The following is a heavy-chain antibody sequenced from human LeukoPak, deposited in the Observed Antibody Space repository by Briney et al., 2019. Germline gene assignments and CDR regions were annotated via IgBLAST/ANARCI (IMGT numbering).Heavy chain of an antibody. V-gene: IGHV4-34*01. CDR3: ARGLTIFGVAPLINWFDP. D-gene: IGHD3-3*01. CDR1: GGSFSGNY. CDR2: INHSGST. J-gene: IGHJ5*02. Sequence: SETLSLTCAVYGGSFSGNYWSSVRQPPGKGLEWIGEINHSGSTNYNPSLKSRVTISVDTSKNQFSLKLSSVTAADTAVYYCARGLTIFGVAPLINWFDPWGQGTLVTVSS.